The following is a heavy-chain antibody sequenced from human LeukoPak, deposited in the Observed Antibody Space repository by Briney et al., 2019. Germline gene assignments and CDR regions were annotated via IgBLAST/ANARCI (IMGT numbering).Heavy chain of an antibody. CDR2: ISAYNGNT. CDR1: GYTFTSYG. V-gene: IGHV1-18*01. D-gene: IGHD3-9*01. CDR3: ARDAGDILTGYYWFPFDY. J-gene: IGHJ4*02. Sequence: ASVKVSCKASGYTFTSYGISWVRQAPGQGLEWMGWISAYNGNTNYAKKLQGRVTMTTDTSTSPAYMELRSLRSDDTAVYYCARDAGDILTGYYWFPFDYWGQGTLVTVSS.